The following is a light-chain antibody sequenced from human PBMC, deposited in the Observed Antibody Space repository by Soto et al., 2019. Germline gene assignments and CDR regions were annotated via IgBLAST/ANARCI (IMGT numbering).Light chain of an antibody. CDR1: SSDVGSYNL. Sequence: QSALTQPASVSGSPGQSITISCTGTSSDVGSYNLVSWYQQHPGKAPKLMIYEDTKRPSGVSNRFSGSKSGNTASLTISGLQAEDEADYYCCSYAGSSTVVFGGVTKVTVL. V-gene: IGLV2-23*01. CDR2: EDT. J-gene: IGLJ2*01. CDR3: CSYAGSSTVV.